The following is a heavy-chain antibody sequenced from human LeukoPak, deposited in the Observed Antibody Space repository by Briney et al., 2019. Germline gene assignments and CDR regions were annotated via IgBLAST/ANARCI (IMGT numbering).Heavy chain of an antibody. CDR2: IYYDGSNK. Sequence: AGGSLRLSCAASGFTFSDYGMHWVRQAPGKGLEWVALIYYDGSNKYFADSVKGRFTISRDNSRNTLYLQMSSLRVEDTAVYYCARDNVVRGANDYWGQGTLVTVSS. CDR3: ARDNVVRGANDY. V-gene: IGHV3-33*01. CDR1: GFTFSDYG. J-gene: IGHJ4*02. D-gene: IGHD3-10*01.